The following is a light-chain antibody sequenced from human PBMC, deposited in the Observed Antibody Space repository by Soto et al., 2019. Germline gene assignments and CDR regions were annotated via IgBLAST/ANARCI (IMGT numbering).Light chain of an antibody. CDR2: GAS. J-gene: IGKJ4*01. V-gene: IGKV3-15*01. CDR3: QQYNNWPLLT. Sequence: EIVMTQSPATLSVSPGERATLSCRASQSVSSNLAWYQQKPGQAPRLLIYGASTRATGIPARFSGSGSGTEFTLTISSLQSEDFAVYYCQQYNNWPLLTFGGGNKVESK. CDR1: QSVSSN.